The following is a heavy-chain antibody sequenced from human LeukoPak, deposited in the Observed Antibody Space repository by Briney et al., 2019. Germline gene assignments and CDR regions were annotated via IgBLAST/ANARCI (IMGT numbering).Heavy chain of an antibody. J-gene: IGHJ4*02. V-gene: IGHV4-61*02. CDR3: ARVMTRVATSRDY. Sequence: SETLSLTCTVSGGSISSGSYYWSWIRQPAGKGLEWIGRIYTSGSTNYNPSLKSRVTISVDTSKNQFSLKLSSVTAADTAVYYCARVMTRVATSRDYWGQGTLVTVSS. CDR2: IYTSGST. CDR1: GGSISSGSYY. D-gene: IGHD5-12*01.